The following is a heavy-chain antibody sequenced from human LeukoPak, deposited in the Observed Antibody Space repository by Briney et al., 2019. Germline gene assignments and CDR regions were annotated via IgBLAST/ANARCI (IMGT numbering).Heavy chain of an antibody. CDR3: ARDRGYCSSTSCSPFDY. V-gene: IGHV4-4*07. J-gene: IGHJ4*02. Sequence: SETLSLTCTVSGGSISSYYWSWIRQPAGKGLEWIGRIYTSGSTNYNPSLKSRVTMSVDTSKNQFSLKLSSMTAADTAVYYCARDRGYCSSTSCSPFDYWGQGTLVTVSS. CDR2: IYTSGST. D-gene: IGHD2-2*01. CDR1: GGSISSYY.